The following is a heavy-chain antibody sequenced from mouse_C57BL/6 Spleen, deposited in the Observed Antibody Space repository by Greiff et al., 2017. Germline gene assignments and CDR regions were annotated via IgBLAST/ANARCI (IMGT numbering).Heavy chain of an antibody. V-gene: IGHV5-9*01. CDR1: GFTFSSYT. CDR2: ISGGGGNT. CDR3: ARQGFITTVVAGYAMDY. J-gene: IGHJ4*01. D-gene: IGHD1-1*01. Sequence: EVKLMESGGGLVKPGGSLKLSCAASGFTFSSYTMSWVRQTPEKRLEWVATISGGGGNTYYPDSVKGRFTISRDNAKNTQYLQMSSLRSEDTALYYCARQGFITTVVAGYAMDYWGQGTSVTVSS.